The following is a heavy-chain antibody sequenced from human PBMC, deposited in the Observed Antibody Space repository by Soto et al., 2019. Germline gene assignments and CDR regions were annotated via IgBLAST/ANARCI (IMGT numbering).Heavy chain of an antibody. D-gene: IGHD1-26*01. Sequence: EVQLLESGGGLVQPGGSLRLSCAASGFPFSTSAMNWVRHAPGKGLEWVSIVSCSSDAAYYAESVKGRFASSRDNSKNPLYLQMNSLRAEDTAVYYCAKYSGSYPVYNGLSLWGQGTTVSV. CDR3: AKYSGSYPVYNGLSL. J-gene: IGHJ6*02. CDR2: VSCSSDAA. CDR1: GFPFSTSA. V-gene: IGHV3-23*01.